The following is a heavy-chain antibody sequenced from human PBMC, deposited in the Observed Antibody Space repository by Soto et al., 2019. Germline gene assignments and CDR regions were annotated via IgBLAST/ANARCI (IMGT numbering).Heavy chain of an antibody. CDR1: GGSIGSSDYY. V-gene: IGHV4-39*01. CDR3: AGMLVRASRLSGLDS. D-gene: IGHD6-25*01. J-gene: IGHJ4*02. CDR2: INYLGTT. Sequence: SETLSLTCTVSGGSIGSSDYYWGWIRQPPEKGLEWIGNINYLGTTYYNTSLRSRVTISADMSKNQFSLKLNSVTAADTSVYYCAGMLVRASRLSGLDSWGKG.